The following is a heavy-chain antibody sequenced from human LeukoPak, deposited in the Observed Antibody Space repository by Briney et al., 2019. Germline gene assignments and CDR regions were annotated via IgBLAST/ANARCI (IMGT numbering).Heavy chain of an antibody. Sequence: PSETLSLTCTVSGGSLTSYYWSWVRQSPGKGLEWIASIYSSGETSHNPSLKSRVTISVDTAQNQFSLSLTSVTAADVGVYFCARGGGGSMWSDHYRLFDFWGRGTLITVSS. CDR1: GGSLTSYY. J-gene: IGHJ4*02. CDR3: ARGGGGSMWSDHYRLFDF. V-gene: IGHV4-59*01. CDR2: IYSSGET. D-gene: IGHD1-26*01.